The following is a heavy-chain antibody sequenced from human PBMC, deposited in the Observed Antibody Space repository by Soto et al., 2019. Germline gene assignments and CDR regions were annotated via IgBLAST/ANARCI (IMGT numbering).Heavy chain of an antibody. D-gene: IGHD6-19*01. CDR1: GGTFSSYA. Sequence: SVKVSCKASGGTFSSYAISWVRQAPGQGLEWMGGIIPIFGTANYAQKFQGRVTITADESTSTAYMELSSLRSEDTAVYYCARGLMAGDYYYYGMDVWGQGTTVTVSS. CDR3: ARGLMAGDYYYYGMDV. V-gene: IGHV1-69*13. CDR2: IIPIFGTA. J-gene: IGHJ6*02.